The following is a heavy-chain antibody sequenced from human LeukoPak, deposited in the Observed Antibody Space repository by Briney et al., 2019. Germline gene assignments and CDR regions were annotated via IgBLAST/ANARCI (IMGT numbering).Heavy chain of an antibody. V-gene: IGHV4-61*01. CDR2: IQYSGST. J-gene: IGHJ4*02. D-gene: IGHD3-22*01. CDR1: GDSVSGISFY. Sequence: SETLSLTCTVSGDSVSGISFYWSWIRQPPGKGLQYIGYIQYSGSTNYNPSLKSRVTISVDTSKNQFSLKLSSVTAADTAVYYCARYYDSSGYWSTPRFDYWGQGTLVTVSS. CDR3: ARYYDSSGYWSTPRFDY.